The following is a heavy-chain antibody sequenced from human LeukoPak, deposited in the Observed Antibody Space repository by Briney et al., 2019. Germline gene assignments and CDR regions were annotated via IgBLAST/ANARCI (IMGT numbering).Heavy chain of an antibody. D-gene: IGHD3-22*01. CDR2: ISSSSSTI. Sequence: GGSLRLSCAASGFTFSSYSVNWVRQAPGKGLEWVSYISSSSSTIYYADSVKGRFTISRDNAKNSLYLQMNSLRDEDTAVYYCARRVKYYYDSSGYYYFDYWGQGTLVTVSS. CDR1: GFTFSSYS. J-gene: IGHJ4*02. V-gene: IGHV3-48*02. CDR3: ARRVKYYYDSSGYYYFDY.